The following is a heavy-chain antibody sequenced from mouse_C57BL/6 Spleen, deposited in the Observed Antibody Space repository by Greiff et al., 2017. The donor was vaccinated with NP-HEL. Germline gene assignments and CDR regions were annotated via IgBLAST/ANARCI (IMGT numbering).Heavy chain of an antibody. CDR2: INPNNGST. J-gene: IGHJ2*01. Sequence: VQLQQSGPELVKPGASVKIPCKASGYTFTDYNMDWVKQSHGKSLEWIGDINPNNGSTIYNQKFKGKATLTVDKSSSTAYMELRSLTSEDTAVYYCARRYGYYFDYWGQGTTLTVSS. V-gene: IGHV1-18*01. CDR3: ARRYGYYFDY. D-gene: IGHD1-1*01. CDR1: GYTFTDYN.